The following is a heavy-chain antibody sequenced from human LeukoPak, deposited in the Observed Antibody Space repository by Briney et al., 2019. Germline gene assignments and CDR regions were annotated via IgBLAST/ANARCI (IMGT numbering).Heavy chain of an antibody. Sequence: PGGSLRLSCAASGFTFSSYSMNWVRQAPGKGLEWVSSISSSSSYIYYADSVKGRFTISRDNAKNSLYLQMNSLRAEDTAVYYCARGRYYYGSGGDHWGQGTLVTVSS. D-gene: IGHD3-10*01. CDR2: ISSSSSYI. CDR1: GFTFSSYS. CDR3: ARGRYYYGSGGDH. J-gene: IGHJ4*02. V-gene: IGHV3-21*01.